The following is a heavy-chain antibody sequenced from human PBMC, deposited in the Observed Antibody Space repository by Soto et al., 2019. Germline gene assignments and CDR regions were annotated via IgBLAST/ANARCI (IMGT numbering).Heavy chain of an antibody. D-gene: IGHD3-3*01. J-gene: IGHJ4*01. CDR2: INYRGSS. CDR1: GGSFSGYY. Sequence: PSETLSLTCAVYGGSFSGYYWSWILQPPWKGLEWIGEINYRGSSSYNPSLKSRVTISVDTSKNQFSLKLSSVTAADTAVYYCARGRQADFWSGYRADYFDYWGQGTLVTVSS. CDR3: ARGRQADFWSGYRADYFDY. V-gene: IGHV4-34*01.